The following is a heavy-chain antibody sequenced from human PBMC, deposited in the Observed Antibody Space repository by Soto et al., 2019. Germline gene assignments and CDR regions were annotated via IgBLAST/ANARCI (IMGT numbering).Heavy chain of an antibody. CDR2: IIPLFGTT. V-gene: IGHV1-69*13. Sequence: SVKVSCKASGGNFTNSGISWVRRAPGQGLEWMGGIIPLFGTTNYAHKFRGGVTVTADESTSTVYMELNSLRSEDTAMYYCARAHGTSWYNWFDPWGQGTLVTVSS. D-gene: IGHD6-13*01. J-gene: IGHJ5*02. CDR1: GGNFTNSG. CDR3: ARAHGTSWYNWFDP.